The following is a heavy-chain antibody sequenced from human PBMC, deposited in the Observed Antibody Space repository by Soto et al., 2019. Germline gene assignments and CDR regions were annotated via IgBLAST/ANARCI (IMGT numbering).Heavy chain of an antibody. CDR1: GDSISSSNYY. Sequence: SETLSLTCTVSGDSISSSNYYWGWIRQPPGKGLEWIGSMYNGGSTYYNPSLKSRVTISVDTSKNQFSLELSSVTAADTAVYYCASLPLSSRDLDHWGLGTLDTVSS. D-gene: IGHD2-2*01. CDR2: MYNGGST. V-gene: IGHV4-39*01. J-gene: IGHJ4*02. CDR3: ASLPLSSRDLDH.